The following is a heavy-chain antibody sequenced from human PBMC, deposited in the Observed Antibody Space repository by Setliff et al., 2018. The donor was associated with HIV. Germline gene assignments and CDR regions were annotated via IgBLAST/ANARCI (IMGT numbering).Heavy chain of an antibody. D-gene: IGHD6-19*01. Sequence: PSETLSLTCAVSGPYSISSGFYWGWIRQPPGKGLEWIGNIYHSGNTYYNPSLKSRVTISVDTSKNQFSLTLRSVTAADTAVYYCARTLTLAVAGPPPEWYFDLWGRGTLVTVS. CDR1: GPYSISSGFY. CDR2: IYHSGNT. V-gene: IGHV4-38-2*01. CDR3: ARTLTLAVAGPPPEWYFDL. J-gene: IGHJ2*01.